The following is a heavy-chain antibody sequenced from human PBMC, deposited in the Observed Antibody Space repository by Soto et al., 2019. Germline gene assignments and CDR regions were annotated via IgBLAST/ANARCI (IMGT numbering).Heavy chain of an antibody. Sequence: EVQLLESGGGLVQPGGSLRLSCAASGFTFSSYAMSWVRQAPGKGLEWVSTISGSGASTFYADSVKGRFTISRDNSRNTLYLQMNSLRAEDTAVYYCAKDRAGSTGCYGAWGQGTLVTVSS. D-gene: IGHD2-2*01. CDR2: ISGSGAST. CDR1: GFTFSSYA. J-gene: IGHJ5*02. V-gene: IGHV3-23*01. CDR3: AKDRAGSTGCYGA.